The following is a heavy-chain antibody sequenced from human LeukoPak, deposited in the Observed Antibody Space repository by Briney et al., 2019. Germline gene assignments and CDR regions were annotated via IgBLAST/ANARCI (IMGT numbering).Heavy chain of an antibody. CDR1: GFTFSSYE. J-gene: IGHJ4*02. D-gene: IGHD3-10*01. CDR3: ARSSGSGSYYKRIYYFDY. Sequence: GGSLRLSCAASGFTFSSYEMNWVRQAQGKGLEWVSYVSSSGSTIYYADSVKGRFTISRDNAKNSLYLQMNSLRAEDTAVYYCARSSGSGSYYKRIYYFDYWGQGTLVTVSS. CDR2: VSSSGSTI. V-gene: IGHV3-48*03.